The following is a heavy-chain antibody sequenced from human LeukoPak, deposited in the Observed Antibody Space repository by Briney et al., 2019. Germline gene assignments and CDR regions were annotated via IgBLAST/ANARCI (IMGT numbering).Heavy chain of an antibody. CDR1: GGSISSYY. CDR2: IYYSGST. Sequence: SETLSLTCTVSGGSISSYYWSWIRQPPGKGLEWIGYIYYSGSTNYNPSPKSRVTISVDTSKNQFSLELSSVTAADTAVYYCAREVSVGAIDYWGQGTLVTVSS. CDR3: AREVSVGAIDY. V-gene: IGHV4-59*01. D-gene: IGHD1-26*01. J-gene: IGHJ4*02.